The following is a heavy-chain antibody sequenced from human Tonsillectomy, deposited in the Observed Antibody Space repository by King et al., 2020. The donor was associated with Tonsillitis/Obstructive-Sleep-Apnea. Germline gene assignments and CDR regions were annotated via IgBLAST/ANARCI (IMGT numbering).Heavy chain of an antibody. CDR3: ARLPKVVVPAAIMQYYYFYYMDV. Sequence: QLQESGPGLMKPSETLSLTCIVSGGSISSSSYYWGWIRQPPGEGLEWIGTMSYSGSTYYNPSLKSRVTISGDTSKNQFSLKLSSVTAADTAVYYCARLPKVVVPAAIMQYYYFYYMDVWGKGTTVTVSS. CDR2: MSYSGST. CDR1: GGSISSSSYY. D-gene: IGHD2-2*02. V-gene: IGHV4-39*01. J-gene: IGHJ6*03.